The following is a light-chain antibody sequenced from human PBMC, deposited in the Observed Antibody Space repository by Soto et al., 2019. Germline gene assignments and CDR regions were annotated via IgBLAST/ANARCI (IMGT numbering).Light chain of an antibody. CDR1: QSVSSY. J-gene: IGKJ5*01. Sequence: EIVLTQSPGTLSLSPGGRATLSCRPSQSVSSYLACYQQKPGQAPRLLIYDASNRATGIPARFSGSGSGTDFTLTISSLEPEDFAVYYCQQRSNWPSITFGQGTRLEIK. V-gene: IGKV3-11*01. CDR2: DAS. CDR3: QQRSNWPSIT.